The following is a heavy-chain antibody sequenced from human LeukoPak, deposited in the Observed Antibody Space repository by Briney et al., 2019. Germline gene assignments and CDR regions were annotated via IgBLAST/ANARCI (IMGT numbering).Heavy chain of an antibody. Sequence: GGSLRLSCTVSGFTVSTNSMSWVRQAPGKGLEWVSFIYSDNTHYSDSVKGRFTISRDNSKNTLYLQMNSLRAEDTAVYYCAKDPGIAAAGTLYYFDYWGQGTLVTVSS. CDR2: IYSDNT. CDR3: AKDPGIAAAGTLYYFDY. J-gene: IGHJ4*02. CDR1: GFTVSTNS. V-gene: IGHV3-53*01. D-gene: IGHD6-13*01.